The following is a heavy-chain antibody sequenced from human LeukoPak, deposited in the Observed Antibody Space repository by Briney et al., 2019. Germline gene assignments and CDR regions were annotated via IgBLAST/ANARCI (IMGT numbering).Heavy chain of an antibody. CDR3: ARIRDQRLIVPDY. D-gene: IGHD3-22*01. CDR1: GGSISSGSYY. CDR2: IYTSGST. Sequence: SETLSLTCTVSGGSISSGSYYWSWIRQPAGKGLEWIGRIYTSGSTNYNPSLKSRVTISVDTSKNQFSLKLSSVTAADTAVYYCARIRDQRLIVPDYWGQGTLVTVSS. V-gene: IGHV4-61*02. J-gene: IGHJ4*02.